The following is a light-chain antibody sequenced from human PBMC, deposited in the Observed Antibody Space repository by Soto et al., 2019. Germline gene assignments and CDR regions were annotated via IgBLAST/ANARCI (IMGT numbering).Light chain of an antibody. CDR3: QQYNNWPYT. J-gene: IGKJ2*01. Sequence: ERVMTQSPATLSVSPGERATLSGRASQSVSSNLAWYQQKPGQAPRLLIFGASTRATGIPARFSGSGSGAEFTLTISSLQSEDFAVYSCQQYNNWPYTFGQGTRLEIK. CDR1: QSVSSN. V-gene: IGKV3-15*01. CDR2: GAS.